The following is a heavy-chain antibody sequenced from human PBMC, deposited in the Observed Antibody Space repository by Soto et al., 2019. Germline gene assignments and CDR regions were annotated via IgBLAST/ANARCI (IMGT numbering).Heavy chain of an antibody. CDR2: IIPIFDTA. Sequence: QVQLVQSGAEVKKPGSSTKVSCKASGGTFSSYAISWVRQAPGQGLEWMGGIIPIFDTANYAQKFQGRVTITADESTSTAYMELSSLRSEDTAVYYCARGALWFGESNPNPLYYGLAVWGQGTTVTVSS. CDR1: GGTFSSYA. J-gene: IGHJ6*02. V-gene: IGHV1-69*12. CDR3: ARGALWFGESNPNPLYYGLAV. D-gene: IGHD3-10*01.